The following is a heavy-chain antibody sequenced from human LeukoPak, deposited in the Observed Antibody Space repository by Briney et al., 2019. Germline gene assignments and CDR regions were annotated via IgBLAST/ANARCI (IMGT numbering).Heavy chain of an antibody. V-gene: IGHV4-39*01. CDR1: GGSVSSTRHY. Sequence: SETLSLTCAVSGGSVSSTRHYCGWIRQPPGKGLEWIGNIYYGGSTYYNPSLKSRVTISVDTSKTQFSLKLNSVTATGTAVYYCARVLKYSGSYYCDYWGQGTLVTVSS. CDR2: IYYGGST. CDR3: ARVLKYSGSYYCDY. D-gene: IGHD1-26*01. J-gene: IGHJ4*02.